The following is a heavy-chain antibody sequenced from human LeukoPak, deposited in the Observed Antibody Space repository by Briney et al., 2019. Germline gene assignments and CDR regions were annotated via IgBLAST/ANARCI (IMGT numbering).Heavy chain of an antibody. J-gene: IGHJ3*02. CDR1: GFTFSSYS. V-gene: IGHV3-48*04. Sequence: GGSLRLSCAASGFTFSSYSMNWVRQAPGKGLEWVSYISSSSTIYYADSVKGRFTISRDNAKNSLYLQMNSLRAEDTAVYYCARVGCSSTSCYRGPGYNAFDIWVQGTMITVS. D-gene: IGHD2-2*02. CDR3: ARVGCSSTSCYRGPGYNAFDI. CDR2: ISSSSTI.